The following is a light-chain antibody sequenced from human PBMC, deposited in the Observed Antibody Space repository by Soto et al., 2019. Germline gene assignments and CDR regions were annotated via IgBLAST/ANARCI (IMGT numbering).Light chain of an antibody. CDR3: QHYNSYSEA. J-gene: IGKJ1*01. Sequence: AIQMTQSPSSLSASVGDRVTITCRASQGIRNDLGWYQHKPGKAPKLLIYAASSLQFGVPSRFSGSGSGTEFTLTISSLQPDDFATYYCQHYNSYSEAFGQGTKVDIK. V-gene: IGKV1-6*01. CDR2: AAS. CDR1: QGIRND.